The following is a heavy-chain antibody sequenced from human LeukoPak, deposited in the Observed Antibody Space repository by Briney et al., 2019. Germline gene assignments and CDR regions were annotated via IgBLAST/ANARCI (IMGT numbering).Heavy chain of an antibody. D-gene: IGHD3-22*01. J-gene: IGHJ3*02. V-gene: IGHV3-9*03. CDR1: GFNFDDYA. CDR3: VKDRDSSGDDAFDI. Sequence: QTGGSLRLSCAASGFNFDDYAMHWVRQAPGKGLEWVSRISWNSGSIAYADSVKGRFTISRDNAKSSLYLQMNSLKPEDMALYYCVKDRDSSGDDAFDIWGQGTMVTVSS. CDR2: ISWNSGSI.